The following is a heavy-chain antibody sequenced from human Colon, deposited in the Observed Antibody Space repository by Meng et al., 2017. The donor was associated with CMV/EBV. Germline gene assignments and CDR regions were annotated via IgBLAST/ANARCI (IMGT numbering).Heavy chain of an antibody. V-gene: IGHV4-30-4*01. CDR3: ARAYPSYFFDS. Sequence: CSVSGGSINSGGYYWSWIRQPPGKGLEWIGYVYFSGGTYYTPSLQSRITISVDTSKSQFSLKLNSVTTADTAVYYCARAYPSYFFDSWGQGTLVTVSS. CDR2: VYFSGGT. CDR1: GGSINSGGYY. J-gene: IGHJ4*02.